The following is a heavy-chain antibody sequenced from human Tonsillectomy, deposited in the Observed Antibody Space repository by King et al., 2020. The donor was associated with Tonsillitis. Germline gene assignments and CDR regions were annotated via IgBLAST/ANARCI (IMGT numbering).Heavy chain of an antibody. J-gene: IGHJ4*02. CDR3: ARLSHYDFFDY. Sequence: PLQESGPGLVKPSETLSLTCNVSGGSISSYYWSWIRQTAGKALEWIGRIHPSGSSIYNPALKSRVSMSVDTSKSQFSLKVISVTAADTAIYYCARLSHYDFFDYWGQGTLVTVSS. CDR1: GGSISSYY. V-gene: IGHV4-4*07. CDR2: IHPSGSS. D-gene: IGHD3-3*01.